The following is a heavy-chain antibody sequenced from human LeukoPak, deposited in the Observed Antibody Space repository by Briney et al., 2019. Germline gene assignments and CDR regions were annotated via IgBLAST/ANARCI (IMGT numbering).Heavy chain of an antibody. J-gene: IGHJ5*02. V-gene: IGHV1-69*13. CDR2: IIPLFGTA. CDR1: GGTFSGYA. Sequence: SVKVSCKASGGTFSGYAISWVRQAPGQGLEWMGGIIPLFGTADYIQKFQGRVTITADESTNTAYMELSSLRSDDTAVYYCARDSVRGVFDPWGQGTLVTVSS. D-gene: IGHD3-10*01. CDR3: ARDSVRGVFDP.